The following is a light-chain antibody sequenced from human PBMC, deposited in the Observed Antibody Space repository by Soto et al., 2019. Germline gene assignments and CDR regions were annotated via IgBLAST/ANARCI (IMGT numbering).Light chain of an antibody. J-gene: IGKJ1*01. V-gene: IGKV3-15*01. Sequence: EIVITQSPATLSVSPGERATLSYSASQSVSSNLAWYQQKPGQAPRLLIYGASTRATGIPARFSGSGSGTEFTLTISSLQSEDFALYYCQQYNNWPPATFGQGTKVDIK. CDR2: GAS. CDR3: QQYNNWPPAT. CDR1: QSVSSN.